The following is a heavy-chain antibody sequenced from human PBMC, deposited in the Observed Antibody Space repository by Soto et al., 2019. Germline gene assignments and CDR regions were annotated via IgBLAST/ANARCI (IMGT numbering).Heavy chain of an antibody. D-gene: IGHD3-10*01. Sequence: QLQLQESGPGLVKPSETLSLTCTVSGDSISSSSYHWGWIRQPPGKGLEWIGSVYYSGSTYYNPSLKSRVTISVDASKNPCSLTLSSVTAADTAVYYCARHRGPTGPNYWGQGTLVTVSS. CDR3: ARHRGPTGPNY. CDR1: GDSISSSSYH. J-gene: IGHJ4*02. CDR2: VYYSGST. V-gene: IGHV4-39*01.